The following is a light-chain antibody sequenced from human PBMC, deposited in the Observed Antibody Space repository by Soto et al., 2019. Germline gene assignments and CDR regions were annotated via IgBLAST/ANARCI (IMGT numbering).Light chain of an antibody. CDR3: QQYIRWPLT. Sequence: EIVMTQSPATLSVSPGERATLSCRASQSVSSNLAWYQQKPGQAPRLLIYGASTRATGTPARFSGSGSGTEFTLTISSLQSEDFAVYYCQQYIRWPLTFGGGTKVEI. J-gene: IGKJ4*01. CDR2: GAS. CDR1: QSVSSN. V-gene: IGKV3-15*01.